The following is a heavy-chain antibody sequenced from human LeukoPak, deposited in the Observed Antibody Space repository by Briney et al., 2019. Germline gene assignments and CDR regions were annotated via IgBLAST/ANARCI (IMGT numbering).Heavy chain of an antibody. D-gene: IGHD3-22*01. CDR2: VSYDGRNK. CDR3: AKDGDDCIEN. Sequence: GGSLRLSCVASGITFSIYGMHWVRQAPGKGLEWVAFVSYDGRNKYYADSVKGRFTISRDNSRNTLNLQMNSLRSEDTAVYYCAKDGDDCIENWGQGTLVPVSS. CDR1: GITFSIYG. J-gene: IGHJ4*02. V-gene: IGHV3-30*02.